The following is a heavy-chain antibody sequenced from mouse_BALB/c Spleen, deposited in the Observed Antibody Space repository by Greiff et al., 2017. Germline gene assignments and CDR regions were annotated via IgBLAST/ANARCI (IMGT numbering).Heavy chain of an antibody. J-gene: IGHJ1*01. Sequence: EVKLVESGGGLVKPGGSLKLSCAASGFTFRSYTMSWVRQTPEKRLEWVATISSGGSYTYYPDSVKGRFTISRDNAKNTLYLLMSSLTSEDTATYYCTADYYGSSWYVDVWGEGTTVTVSA. D-gene: IGHD1-1*01. CDR2: ISSGGSYT. CDR1: GFTFRSYT. V-gene: IGHV5-6-4*01. CDR3: TADYYGSSWYVDV.